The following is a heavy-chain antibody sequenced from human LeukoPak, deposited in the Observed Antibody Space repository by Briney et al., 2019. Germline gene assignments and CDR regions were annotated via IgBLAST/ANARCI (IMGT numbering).Heavy chain of an antibody. CDR1: GFTFSVAW. V-gene: IGHV3-15*01. CDR3: TTGYSTSFIDY. CDR2: IKSKSDGGTT. J-gene: IGHJ4*02. D-gene: IGHD2-2*01. Sequence: SGGSLRLSCAASGFTFSVAWMSWVRQAPGKGPEWVGRIKSKSDGGTTDSAAPVKGRFTISRDDSRNTLYLQMNSLKSEDTAVYYCTTGYSTSFIDYWGQGTLVTVSS.